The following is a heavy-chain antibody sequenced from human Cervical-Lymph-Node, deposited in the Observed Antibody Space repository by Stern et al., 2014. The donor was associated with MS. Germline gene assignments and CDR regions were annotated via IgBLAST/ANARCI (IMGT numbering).Heavy chain of an antibody. CDR1: GGYMSSKY. Sequence: QVQLQESGPGLVKPSETVSLTCTVSGGYMSSKYWNWIRQPPGKGLEWIGYIYSDGSTNYNASLKSRVIISLDTSTNQFSLSLTSVTAADTAVYYCARVTGRGTRQNWFDSWGQGTLVTVSS. CDR2: IYSDGST. D-gene: IGHD1-26*01. V-gene: IGHV4-59*01. J-gene: IGHJ5*01. CDR3: ARVTGRGTRQNWFDS.